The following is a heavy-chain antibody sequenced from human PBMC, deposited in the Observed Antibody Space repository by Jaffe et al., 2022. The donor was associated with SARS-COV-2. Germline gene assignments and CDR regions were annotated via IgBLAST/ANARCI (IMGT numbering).Heavy chain of an antibody. V-gene: IGHV3-30*04. CDR1: GFTFSSYA. CDR2: ISYDGSNK. J-gene: IGHJ6*03. CDR3: ARDGLVGANYYYYYMDV. Sequence: QVQLVESGGGVVQPGRSLRLSCAASGFTFSSYAMHWVRQAPGKGLEWVAVISYDGSNKYYADSVKGRFTISRDNSKNTLYLQMNSLRAEDTAVYYCARDGLVGANYYYYYMDVWGKGTTVTVSS. D-gene: IGHD1-26*01.